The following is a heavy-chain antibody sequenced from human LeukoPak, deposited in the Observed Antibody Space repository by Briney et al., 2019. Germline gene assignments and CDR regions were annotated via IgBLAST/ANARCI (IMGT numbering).Heavy chain of an antibody. D-gene: IGHD2-21*02. J-gene: IGHJ3*02. CDR2: IIPIFGTA. CDR1: GGTFSSYA. V-gene: IGHV1-69*13. CDR3: AREKAYCGGDCYSNDAFDI. Sequence: SVKVSCKASGGTFSSYAISWVRQAPGQGLEWTGGIIPIFGTANYAQKFQGRVTITADESTSTAYMELSSLRSEDTAVYYCAREKAYCGGDCYSNDAFDIWGQGTMVTVSS.